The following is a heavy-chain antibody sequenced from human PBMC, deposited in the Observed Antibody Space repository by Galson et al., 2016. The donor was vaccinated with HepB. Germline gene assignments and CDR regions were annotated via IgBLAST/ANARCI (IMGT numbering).Heavy chain of an antibody. V-gene: IGHV4-39*01. CDR3: ARAGLLTEASFDR. D-gene: IGHD1-20*01. Sequence: ETLSLTCTVSDGSIRSSSFSWGWIRQPPGKGLEWIGTVYRGKTYYNSSLEGRATISAGMSTDLLSLKLTSLTAADTAVYYCARAGLLTEASFDRWGQGTLVAVS. CDR1: DGSIRSSSFS. J-gene: IGHJ4*02. CDR2: VYRGKT.